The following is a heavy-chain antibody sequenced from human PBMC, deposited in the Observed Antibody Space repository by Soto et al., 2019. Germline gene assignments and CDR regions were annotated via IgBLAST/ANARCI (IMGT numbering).Heavy chain of an antibody. Sequence: EVQLLESGGGFVQPGGSLRLSCAASGFTFSSYAMSWVRQAPGKGLEWVSAISGSGGSTYYADSVKGRFTISRDNSKNTLYLQMNSLRAEDTAVYYCAKRYTYYYDSSEVDYWGQGTLVTVSS. J-gene: IGHJ4*02. V-gene: IGHV3-23*01. CDR3: AKRYTYYYDSSEVDY. CDR2: ISGSGGST. CDR1: GFTFSSYA. D-gene: IGHD3-22*01.